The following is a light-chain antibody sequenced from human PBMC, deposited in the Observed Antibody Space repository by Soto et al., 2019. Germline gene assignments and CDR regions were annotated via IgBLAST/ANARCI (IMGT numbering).Light chain of an antibody. J-gene: IGKJ5*01. Sequence: EIVMTQSPATLSVSQGERATLSCRASQSVSTNLAWYQQNPGQAPRLLISGASTRATAVPARFSGSGSGTEFTLTISSLQSEDFALYYCQQYHSWPTFGQGTRLEIK. V-gene: IGKV3-15*01. CDR1: QSVSTN. CDR3: QQYHSWPT. CDR2: GAS.